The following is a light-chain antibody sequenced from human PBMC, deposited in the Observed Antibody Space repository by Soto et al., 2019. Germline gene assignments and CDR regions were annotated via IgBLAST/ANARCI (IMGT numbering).Light chain of an antibody. V-gene: IGKV1-5*01. Sequence: DIQVTQSPPTLSASVGDRVTITCRASQTIRTWLAWYQQKPGKAPKLLIYDASTLESGVSSGFSGSGSGTEFTLTISSLQPDDFATYYCQQYNSYPYTFGQGTRLEIK. CDR2: DAS. J-gene: IGKJ5*01. CDR1: QTIRTW. CDR3: QQYNSYPYT.